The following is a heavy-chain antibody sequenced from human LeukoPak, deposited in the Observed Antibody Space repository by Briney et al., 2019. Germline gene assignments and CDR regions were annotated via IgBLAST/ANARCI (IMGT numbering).Heavy chain of an antibody. Sequence: GGSLRLSCAASGFSFSDYYMSWIRQSPGKGLEWLSYVSSSGAAVHYADSVKGRFTISRGNAKKSLYLQMDSLTAEDTALYYCTRDASVGATGGWFDPWGQGTLVTVSS. V-gene: IGHV3-11*01. CDR1: GFSFSDYY. D-gene: IGHD1-26*01. J-gene: IGHJ5*02. CDR3: TRDASVGATGGWFDP. CDR2: VSSSGAAV.